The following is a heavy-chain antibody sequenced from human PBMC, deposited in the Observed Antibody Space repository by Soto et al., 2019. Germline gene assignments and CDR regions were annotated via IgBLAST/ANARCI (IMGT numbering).Heavy chain of an antibody. Sequence: SETLCLTCTVSGGSVSSGYYGGWIRQTPGKGLEWIASIYHSGSTYYNPSLKSRVTISVDTSKNQFSLKLTSVTAADTAVYYCARGAATVTPGWFDPWGQGIMVTVSS. D-gene: IGHD4-17*01. CDR2: IYHSGST. V-gene: IGHV4-38-2*02. CDR3: ARGAATVTPGWFDP. CDR1: GGSVSSGYY. J-gene: IGHJ5*02.